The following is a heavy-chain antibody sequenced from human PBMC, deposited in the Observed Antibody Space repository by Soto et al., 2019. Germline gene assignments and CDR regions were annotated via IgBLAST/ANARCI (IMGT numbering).Heavy chain of an antibody. CDR3: ARRSMVRGVLFDY. CDR1: GGSISSYY. V-gene: IGHV4-59*01. D-gene: IGHD3-10*01. J-gene: IGHJ4*02. CDR2: IYYSGST. Sequence: PSETLSLTCTVSGGSISSYYWSWIRQPPGKGLEWIGYIYYSGSTNYNPSLKSRVTISVDTSKNQFSLKLSSVTAADTAVYYCARRSMVRGVLFDYWGQGTLVTVSS.